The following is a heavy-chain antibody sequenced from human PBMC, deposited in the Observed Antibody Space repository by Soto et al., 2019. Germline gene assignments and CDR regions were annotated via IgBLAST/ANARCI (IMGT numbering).Heavy chain of an antibody. V-gene: IGHV3-23*01. D-gene: IGHD6-19*01. CDR3: AKDLTRGSGWPYFDY. CDR2: VTGSGGAT. Sequence: PGGSLRLSCAASGFTFNNYAMTWVRQAPGKGLEWVAAVTGSGGATYYADSVKGRFSVSRDNSKNTLYLQMNNLRAEDTAVYYCAKDLTRGSGWPYFDYWGQGTLVTVSS. J-gene: IGHJ4*02. CDR1: GFTFNNYA.